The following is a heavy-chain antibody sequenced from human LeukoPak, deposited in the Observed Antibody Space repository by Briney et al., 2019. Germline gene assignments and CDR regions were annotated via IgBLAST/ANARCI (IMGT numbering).Heavy chain of an antibody. V-gene: IGHV4-39*01. CDR3: AKGSYDVLTCFSTYREY. J-gene: IGHJ4*02. CDR1: GGSISGSSYY. Sequence: SETLSLTCSVSGGSISGSSYYGRWIRQPPGKGLEWIGSIYYSGSTYYNPSLKSRVTVSLDTSKNQFSLKVNSVTAADTAVYFCAKGSYDVLTCFSTYREYWGQGTLLTVSS. CDR2: IYYSGST. D-gene: IGHD3-9*01.